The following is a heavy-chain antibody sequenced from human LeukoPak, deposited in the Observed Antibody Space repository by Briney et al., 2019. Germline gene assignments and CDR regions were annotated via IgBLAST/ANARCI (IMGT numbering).Heavy chain of an antibody. V-gene: IGHV4-59*01. CDR1: GGSFSGYY. J-gene: IGHJ3*02. CDR3: ARDESLYDAFDI. Sequence: SETLSLTWAVYGGSFSGYYWSWFRQPPGQGLEWLGYIYYSGSTNYNPSLKSRVTISVDTSKNQFSLKLSSVTAADTAVYYCARDESLYDAFDIWGQGTMVTVSS. CDR2: IYYSGST.